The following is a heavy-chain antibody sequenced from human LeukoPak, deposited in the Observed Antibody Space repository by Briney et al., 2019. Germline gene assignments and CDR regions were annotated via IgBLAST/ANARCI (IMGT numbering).Heavy chain of an antibody. D-gene: IGHD6-19*01. J-gene: IGHJ4*02. Sequence: GGSLRLSCAASGFTFSSYAMSWVRQAPGKGLEWVSAISGSGGSTYYADSVKGRFTISRDNSKNTLYLQMNSLRAEDTAVYYCAKGQQWLVALPYFDYWGQGTLVTVSS. CDR2: ISGSGGST. V-gene: IGHV3-23*01. CDR3: AKGQQWLVALPYFDY. CDR1: GFTFSSYA.